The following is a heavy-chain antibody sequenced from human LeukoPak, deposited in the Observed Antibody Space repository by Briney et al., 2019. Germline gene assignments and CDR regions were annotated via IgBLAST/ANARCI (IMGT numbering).Heavy chain of an antibody. CDR1: GDSITNRNW. J-gene: IGHJ2*01. D-gene: IGHD2-15*01. CDR3: ARDSPAYCSGGNCYNWYFDL. V-gene: IGHV4-4*02. Sequence: SGTLSLTCAVSGDSITNRNWWNWVRQPPGKGLEWIGEISHSGSTNYNPSLKSRVTISVDKSKNEFSLNLSSVTAADTAVYYCARDSPAYCSGGNCYNWYFDLRGHGTLVSVSS. CDR2: ISHSGST.